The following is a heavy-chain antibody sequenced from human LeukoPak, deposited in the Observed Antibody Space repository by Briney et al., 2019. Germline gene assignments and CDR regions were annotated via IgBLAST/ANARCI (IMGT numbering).Heavy chain of an antibody. CDR2: IVPIFGAA. J-gene: IGHJ3*02. CDR1: GGTFSSYA. Sequence: SVKVSCKASGGTFSSYAISWVRQAPGQGLEWMGGIVPIFGAANYAQKFQGRVTITADKSTSTAYMELSSLRSEDTAVYYCARGEVVPAAIGAFDIWGQGTMVTVSS. D-gene: IGHD2-2*01. V-gene: IGHV1-69*06. CDR3: ARGEVVPAAIGAFDI.